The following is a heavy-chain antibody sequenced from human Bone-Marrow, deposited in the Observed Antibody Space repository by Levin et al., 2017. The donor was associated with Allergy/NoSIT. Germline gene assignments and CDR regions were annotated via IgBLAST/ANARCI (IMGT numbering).Heavy chain of an antibody. J-gene: IGHJ4*02. CDR1: GGSISTNNW. V-gene: IGHV4-4*02. CDR2: IHHSGST. Sequence: SETLSLTCAVSGGSISTNNWWTWVRQAPGKGLEWIGEIHHSGSTHYSSSLKSRVTISVDKSKNQFSLHLNSVTAADTAMYHCATIVATLRGIDCWGQGILVTVSS. CDR3: ATIVATLRGIDC. D-gene: IGHD5-12*01.